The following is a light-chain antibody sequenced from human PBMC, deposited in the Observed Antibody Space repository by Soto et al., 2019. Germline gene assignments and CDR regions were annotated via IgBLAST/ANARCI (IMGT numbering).Light chain of an antibody. CDR1: QSVSSK. CDR3: QQYNSWLWT. CDR2: GAS. J-gene: IGKJ1*01. Sequence: EIVMTQSPATLSASPGEGATLSWRASQSVSSKLAWYQQKPGQAPRLLIYGASTMATGIPARFSGSGSGTEFNLIISSLQSEDSAVYYCQQYNSWLWTFGQGTKVDIK. V-gene: IGKV3-15*01.